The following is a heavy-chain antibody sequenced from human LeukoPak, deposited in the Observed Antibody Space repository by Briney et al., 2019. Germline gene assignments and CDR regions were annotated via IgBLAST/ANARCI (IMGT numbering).Heavy chain of an antibody. CDR3: ARAGYDILTGYSDY. Sequence: SESLSLTCTVSGGSISSYYWSWIRQPAGKGLEWIGRIYTSGSTNYNPSLKSRVTMSVDTSKNQFSLKLSSVTAADTAVYYCARAGYDILTGYSDYWGQGTLVTVSS. CDR2: IYTSGST. V-gene: IGHV4-4*07. D-gene: IGHD3-9*01. CDR1: GGSISSYY. J-gene: IGHJ4*02.